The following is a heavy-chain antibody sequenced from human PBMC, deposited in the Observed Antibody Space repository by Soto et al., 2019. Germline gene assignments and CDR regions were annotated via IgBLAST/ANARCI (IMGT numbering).Heavy chain of an antibody. CDR2: INSDGSST. D-gene: IGHD1-1*01. CDR3: ARDRREMATTGPADY. V-gene: IGHV3-74*01. CDR1: GFTFSSYW. J-gene: IGHJ4*02. Sequence: GGSLRLSCAASGFTFSSYWMHWVRQAPGKGLVWVSRINSDGSSTSYADSVKGRFTISRDNAKNTLYLQMNSLRAEDTAVYYCARDRREMATTGPADYWGQGTLVTVSS.